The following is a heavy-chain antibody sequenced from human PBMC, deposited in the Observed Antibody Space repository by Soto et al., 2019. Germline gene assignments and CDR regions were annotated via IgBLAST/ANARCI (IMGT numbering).Heavy chain of an antibody. D-gene: IGHD1-26*01. CDR1: EFTFSSYG. V-gene: IGHV3-30*18. CDR3: VKDLLVVGATPAYY. Sequence: QVQLVESGGGVVQPGRSLRLSCAASEFTFSSYGMHWVRQAPGKGLEWVAVISYDGSNKYYADSVKGRFTISRDNSKNTLYLQMNSLRAEDTAVYYCVKDLLVVGATPAYYWGQGTLVTVSS. CDR2: ISYDGSNK. J-gene: IGHJ4*02.